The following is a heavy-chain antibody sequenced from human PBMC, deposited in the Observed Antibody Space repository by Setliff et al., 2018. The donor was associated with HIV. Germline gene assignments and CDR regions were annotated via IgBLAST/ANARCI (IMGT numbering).Heavy chain of an antibody. J-gene: IGHJ4*02. Sequence: PGGSLRLSCAASGFTFNTYTMNWVRQAPGKGLEWLSYISDTSATISYADSVKGRFTISRDNAKNSLYLQMNSLRAEDTAVYYCARAQDNYYDSSGYSFDSWGQGSLVTVSS. D-gene: IGHD3-22*01. CDR3: ARAQDNYYDSSGYSFDS. CDR2: ISDTSATI. CDR1: GFTFNTYT. V-gene: IGHV3-48*01.